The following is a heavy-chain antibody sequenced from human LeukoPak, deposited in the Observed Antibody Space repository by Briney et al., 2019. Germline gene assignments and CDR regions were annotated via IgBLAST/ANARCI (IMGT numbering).Heavy chain of an antibody. CDR3: ARGSGEGATDY. CDR2: IDAEGSGT. V-gene: IGHV3-74*01. J-gene: IGHJ4*02. D-gene: IGHD1-26*01. CDR1: GFTFSSHW. Sequence: PVGSLRLSCAASGFTFSSHWMHWVRQAPGKGLVWVSRIDAEGSGTTYADSVKGRFTISRDNAKSTLYLQMYSLGAEGTSVYYCARGSGEGATDYWGQGTLVTVSS.